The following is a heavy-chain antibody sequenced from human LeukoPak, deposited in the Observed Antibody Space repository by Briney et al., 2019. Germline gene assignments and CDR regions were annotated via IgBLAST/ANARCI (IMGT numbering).Heavy chain of an antibody. CDR3: AKSNSGYLRPFDY. Sequence: GGSLRLSCAASGFTFSSYAMSWVRQAPGKGLEWVSAIGGGGGGTYYADSVKGRFTVSRDNSKNTLYLQVNSLRAEDTAVYYCAKSNSGYLRPFDYWGQGTLVTVSS. CDR2: IGGGGGGT. V-gene: IGHV3-23*01. CDR1: GFTFSSYA. D-gene: IGHD3-22*01. J-gene: IGHJ4*02.